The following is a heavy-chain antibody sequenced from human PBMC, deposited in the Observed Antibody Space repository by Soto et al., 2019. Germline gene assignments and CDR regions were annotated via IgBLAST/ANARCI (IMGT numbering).Heavy chain of an antibody. CDR2: ISAYNGNT. J-gene: IGHJ4*02. D-gene: IGHD6-13*01. V-gene: IGHV1-18*01. CDR1: GGTFSSYA. CDR3: ARGGSSSWYSLNFDY. Sequence: ASVKVSCKASGGTFSSYAISWVRQAPGQGLEWMSWISAYNGNTKYAQKLQGRVTMTTDTSTSTAYMELRSLRSDDTAVYYCARGGSSSWYSLNFDYWGQGTLVTVSS.